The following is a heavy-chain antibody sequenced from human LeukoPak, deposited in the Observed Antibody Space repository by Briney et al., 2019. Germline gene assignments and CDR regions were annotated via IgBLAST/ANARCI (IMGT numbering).Heavy chain of an antibody. D-gene: IGHD3-10*01. CDR2: IRFDGNEK. CDR3: AKDLPIGVISVVRGGMAIDY. V-gene: IGHV3-30*02. Sequence: GGSLRLSCASSGFTFIGYGMHWVRQAPGKGLEWVAFIRFDGNEKWYADSVKGRFTISRDNSKNTLYLQMNSLRAEDTAVYYCAKDLPIGVISVVRGGMAIDYWGQGTLVTVSS. CDR1: GFTFIGYG. J-gene: IGHJ4*02.